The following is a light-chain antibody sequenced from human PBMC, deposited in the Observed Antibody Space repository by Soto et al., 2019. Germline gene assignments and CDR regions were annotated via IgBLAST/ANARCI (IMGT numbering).Light chain of an antibody. J-gene: IGKJ5*01. CDR3: QQYSSWPPIT. Sequence: EVVMRHSPATQSVSPGEGATLSCRASQGIGDTLAWYPHKPGQTPRLLIYDTSTRATGVPTRFGGTASGTEFTLTISSLKSEDSAVYYCQQYSSWPPITFGQGTRLDIK. V-gene: IGKV3-15*01. CDR2: DTS. CDR1: QGIGDT.